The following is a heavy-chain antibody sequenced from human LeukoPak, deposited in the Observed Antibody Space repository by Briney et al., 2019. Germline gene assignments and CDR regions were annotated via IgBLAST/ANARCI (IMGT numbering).Heavy chain of an antibody. CDR3: ATESLYYYGSGSWYIDY. Sequence: GGSLRLSCAASGFTFSSYALSWVRQAPGKRLEWVSAISGSGGSTYYADSVKGRFTISRDNSKNTLYLQMNSLRAEDTAVYYCATESLYYYGSGSWYIDYWGQGTLVTVSS. CDR2: ISGSGGST. V-gene: IGHV3-23*01. J-gene: IGHJ4*02. CDR1: GFTFSSYA. D-gene: IGHD3-10*01.